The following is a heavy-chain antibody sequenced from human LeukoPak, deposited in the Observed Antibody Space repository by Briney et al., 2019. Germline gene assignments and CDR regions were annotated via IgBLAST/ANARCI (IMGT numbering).Heavy chain of an antibody. V-gene: IGHV1-18*01. CDR2: ISAYNGNT. CDR3: ARDQIQVWYMVGRFDY. Sequence: ASVKVSCKTSGYTFTNYGISRVRQAPGQGLEWMGWISAYNGNTNYVQKFQGRVTVTMDTATSTVYMELSSLGSDDTAIYYCARDQIQVWYMVGRFDYWGQGTLVSVSS. CDR1: GYTFTNYG. J-gene: IGHJ4*02. D-gene: IGHD5-18*01.